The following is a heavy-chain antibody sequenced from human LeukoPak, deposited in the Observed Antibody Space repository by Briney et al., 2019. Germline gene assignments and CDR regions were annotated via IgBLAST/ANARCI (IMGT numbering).Heavy chain of an antibody. CDR2: ICYSGST. Sequence: SETLSLTCTVSGGSISSGGYYWSWIRQHPGKGLEWIGYICYSGSTYYNPSLKSRVTISVDTSKNQFSLKLSSVTAADTAVYYCAREREEGLSFDWFAYYFDYWGQGTLVTVSS. V-gene: IGHV4-31*03. CDR3: AREREEGLSFDWFAYYFDY. CDR1: GGSISSGGYY. J-gene: IGHJ4*02. D-gene: IGHD3-9*01.